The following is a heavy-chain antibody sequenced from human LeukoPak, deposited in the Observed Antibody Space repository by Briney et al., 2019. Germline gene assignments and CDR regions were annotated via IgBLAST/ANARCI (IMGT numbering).Heavy chain of an antibody. CDR3: ATGLRYFDWLIH. J-gene: IGHJ5*02. Sequence: ASVKLSCKVSGYTLTELSMHWVRQAPGKGLEWMGSFDPEDGETIYAQKFQGRVTMTEDTSTDTAYMELSSLRSEDTAVYYCATGLRYFDWLIHWGQGTLVTVSS. CDR2: FDPEDGET. CDR1: GYTLTELS. V-gene: IGHV1-24*01. D-gene: IGHD3-9*01.